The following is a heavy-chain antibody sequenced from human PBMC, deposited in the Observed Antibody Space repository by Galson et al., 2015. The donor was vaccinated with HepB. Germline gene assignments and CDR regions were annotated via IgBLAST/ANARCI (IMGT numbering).Heavy chain of an antibody. Sequence: SVKVSCKASGYTFMNYGVIWVRQAPGQGLEWVGRITAYNGNTMYAQKFQGRVTMTTDTSTSTAYMELRRLRPDDTAVYYCARVGDHLPSYTSRWDVPPWKPAAVVPQPEPFDNWGQGTLVTVSS. J-gene: IGHJ4*02. V-gene: IGHV1-18*01. D-gene: IGHD6-13*01. CDR1: GYTFMNYG. CDR2: ITAYNGNT. CDR3: ARVGDHLPSYTSRWDVPPWKPAAVVPQPEPFDN.